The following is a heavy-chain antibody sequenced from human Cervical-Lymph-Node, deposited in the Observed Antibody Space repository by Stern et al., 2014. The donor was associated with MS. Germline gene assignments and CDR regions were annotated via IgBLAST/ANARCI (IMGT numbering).Heavy chain of an antibody. V-gene: IGHV5-51*01. Sequence: EVQLVESGPEVKRPGESLKISCQASGYTVTSYWIGWVRQMPGKGLEWIAIIFPGGSDIRYSPSFQGQVTISADKSSSTAYLQWNNLKASDTAIYYCARQRYFDYWGQGTLVTVSS. J-gene: IGHJ4*02. CDR2: IFPGGSDI. CDR3: ARQRYFDY. CDR1: GYTVTSYW.